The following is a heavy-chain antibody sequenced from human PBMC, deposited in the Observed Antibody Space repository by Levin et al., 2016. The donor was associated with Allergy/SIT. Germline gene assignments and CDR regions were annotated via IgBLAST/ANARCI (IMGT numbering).Heavy chain of an antibody. CDR3: AKEGSGYYDSSGYYYYYYGTDV. CDR2: ISYDGSNK. Sequence: WIRQPPGKGLEWVAVISYDGSNKYYADSVKGRFTISRDNSKNTLYLQMNSLRAEDTAVYYCAKEGSGYYDSSGYYYYYYGTDVWGQGTTVTVSS. D-gene: IGHD3-22*01. V-gene: IGHV3-30*18. J-gene: IGHJ6*02.